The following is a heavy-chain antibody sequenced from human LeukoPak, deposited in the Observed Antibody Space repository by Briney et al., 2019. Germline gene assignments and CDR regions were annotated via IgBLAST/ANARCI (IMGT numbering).Heavy chain of an antibody. CDR1: GFTFSSYA. CDR2: ISYDGSNK. V-gene: IGHV3-30-3*01. Sequence: PGRSLRLSCAASGFTFSSYAMHWVRQAPGKGLEWVAVISYDGSNKYYADSVKGRFTVSRDNSKNTLYLQMNSLRAEDTAVYYCARENSSSHWYFDLWGRGTLVTVSS. J-gene: IGHJ2*01. D-gene: IGHD6-13*01. CDR3: ARENSSSHWYFDL.